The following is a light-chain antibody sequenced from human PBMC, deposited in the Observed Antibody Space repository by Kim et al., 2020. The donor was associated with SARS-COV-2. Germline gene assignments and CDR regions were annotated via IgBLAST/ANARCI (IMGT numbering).Light chain of an antibody. CDR1: RWRLHCNGNNY. CDR2: LYS. V-gene: IGKV2-28*01. J-gene: IGKJ4*01. Sequence: ALHSCRSCRWRLHCNGNNYLEWYLQKPGESPQLLIYLYSSRTSGVPDRFSGSGSVTDCTLKISRVEAEDVGVYYCMQALQIPRTFGEGTKVDIK. CDR3: MQALQIPRT.